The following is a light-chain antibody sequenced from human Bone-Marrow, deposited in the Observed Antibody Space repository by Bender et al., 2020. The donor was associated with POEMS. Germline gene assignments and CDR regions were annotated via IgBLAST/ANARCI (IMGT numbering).Light chain of an antibody. V-gene: IGLV2-23*02. CDR3: CSYAVSSTFLYV. CDR2: E. J-gene: IGLJ1*01. Sequence: QSALTQPASVSGSPGQSITISCTGTSSDVGGSNLVSWYQQHPGTAPQLIIYEASGVSNRFSASKSGNTASLTISGLQAEDEADYYCCSYAVSSTFLYVFGTGTKVTVL. CDR1: SSDVGGSNL.